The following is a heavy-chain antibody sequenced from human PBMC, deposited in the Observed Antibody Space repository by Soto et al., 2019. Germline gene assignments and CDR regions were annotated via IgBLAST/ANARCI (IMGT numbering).Heavy chain of an antibody. Sequence: QVQLQESGPGLVKPSQTLSLTCTVSGGSISSGDYYWSWVRQPPGKGLEWIGYIYYSGSTYYNPSLKSRLTISVATSKNRFSLKLSSVTAADTAVYYCARRLIAAAVTAWFDPWGQGTLVTVSS. D-gene: IGHD6-13*01. V-gene: IGHV4-30-4*01. J-gene: IGHJ5*02. CDR2: IYYSGST. CDR3: ARRLIAAAVTAWFDP. CDR1: GGSISSGDYY.